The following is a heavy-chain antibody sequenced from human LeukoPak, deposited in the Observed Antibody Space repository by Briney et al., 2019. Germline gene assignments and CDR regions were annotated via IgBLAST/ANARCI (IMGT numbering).Heavy chain of an antibody. D-gene: IGHD2-15*01. CDR1: GYTFTSYD. V-gene: IGHV1-69*13. Sequence: GASVKVSCKASGYTFTSYDINWVRQATGQGLEWMGGIIPIFGTANYAQKFQGRVTITADESTSTAYMELSSLRSEDTAVYYCARDKEYCSGGSCNAFDIWGQGTMVTVSS. CDR2: IIPIFGTA. J-gene: IGHJ3*02. CDR3: ARDKEYCSGGSCNAFDI.